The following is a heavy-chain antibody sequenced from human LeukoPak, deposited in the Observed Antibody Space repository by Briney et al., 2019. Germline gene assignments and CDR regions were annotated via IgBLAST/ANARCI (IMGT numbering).Heavy chain of an antibody. D-gene: IGHD6-13*01. CDR1: GFTFSSYA. J-gene: IGHJ4*02. CDR2: ISGSGGST. Sequence: GGSLRLSCAASGFTFSSYAMSWVRQAPGKGLEWVSAISGSGGSTYYADSVKGRFTISRDNSKNTLYLQMNSLRAEDTAVYYCARVERSSSWYGRFDYWGQGTLVTVSS. CDR3: ARVERSSSWYGRFDY. V-gene: IGHV3-23*01.